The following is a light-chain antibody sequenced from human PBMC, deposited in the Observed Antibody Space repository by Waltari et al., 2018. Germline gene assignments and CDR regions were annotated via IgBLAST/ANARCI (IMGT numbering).Light chain of an antibody. CDR1: SSNIGAGYD. V-gene: IGLV1-40*01. CDR2: DKN. CDR3: QSYDSSLSGSV. Sequence: QSVLTQPPSVSGAPGPRVTISCTGSSSNIGAGYDVPWYQQLPGTAPKLLIYDKNNRPSGVPDRFSGSKSGTSASLAITGLQAEDEADYYCQSYDSSLSGSVFGGGTKLTVL. J-gene: IGLJ2*01.